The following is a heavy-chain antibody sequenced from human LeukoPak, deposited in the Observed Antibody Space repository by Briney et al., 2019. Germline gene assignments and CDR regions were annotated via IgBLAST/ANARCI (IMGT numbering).Heavy chain of an antibody. CDR3: ARLGGSARMDF. CDR1: DGSIISSNW. Sequence: SGTLSLTCAVSDGSIISSNWWSWVRRPPGKGLEWIGEIFHSGSTHYNPSLKSRVTISVDTSKNQFSLKLSSVTAADTAVYYCARLGGSARMDFWGQGTTVTVSS. V-gene: IGHV4-4*02. D-gene: IGHD3-10*01. CDR2: IFHSGST. J-gene: IGHJ6*02.